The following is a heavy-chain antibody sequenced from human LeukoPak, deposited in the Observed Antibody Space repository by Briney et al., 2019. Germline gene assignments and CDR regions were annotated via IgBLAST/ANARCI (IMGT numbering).Heavy chain of an antibody. V-gene: IGHV3-53*04. CDR2: IYSGGST. Sequence: PGGSLRLSCAASGFTVSSNYMSWVRQAPGKGLEWVSVIYSGGSTYYADSVKGRFTISRHNSKNTLYLQMNSLRAEDTAVYYCARDLLPNSYDFWSGYYNGNYGMDVWGQGTTVTVSS. CDR1: GFTVSSNY. D-gene: IGHD3-3*01. CDR3: ARDLLPNSYDFWSGYYNGNYGMDV. J-gene: IGHJ6*02.